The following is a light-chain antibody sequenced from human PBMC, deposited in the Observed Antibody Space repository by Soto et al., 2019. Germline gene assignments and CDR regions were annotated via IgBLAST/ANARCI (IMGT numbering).Light chain of an antibody. V-gene: IGKV3-20*01. CDR1: QSMRSTY. CDR3: QQYSGSVT. CDR2: AAS. Sequence: EIVLTQSPGTLSLSPGERATLSCRASQSMRSTYLAWYQHKPGQPPRLLIYAASKRQSGVPDRFSGGGSETDFTLSISSLEREDFAVYYCQQYSGSVTFGGGTKVDIQ. J-gene: IGKJ4*01.